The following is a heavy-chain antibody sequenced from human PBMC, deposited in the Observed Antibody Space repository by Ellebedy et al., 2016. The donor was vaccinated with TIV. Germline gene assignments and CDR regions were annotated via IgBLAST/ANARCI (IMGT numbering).Heavy chain of an antibody. D-gene: IGHD3-10*01. CDR3: ARGGGYHNMDP. J-gene: IGHJ6*02. V-gene: IGHV3-74*01. CDR2: INTDGSTT. Sequence: LSLTCAASGFTFSSYWMYWVRQAPGKGLVWVSRINTDGSTTTYADSVKGRFTIFRDNAKNSLYLQMNSLRAEDTAVYYCARGGGYHNMDPWGQGTTVTVSS. CDR1: GFTFSSYW.